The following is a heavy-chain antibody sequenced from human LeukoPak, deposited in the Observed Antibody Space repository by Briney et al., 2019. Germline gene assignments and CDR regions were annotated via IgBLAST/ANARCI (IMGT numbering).Heavy chain of an antibody. J-gene: IGHJ4*02. CDR3: AKRAAGDYYFDY. D-gene: IGHD6-13*01. V-gene: IGHV3-30*18. CDR2: ISYDGSNK. Sequence: GESLRLSCAASGFTFSSYGMHWVRQAPGKGLEWVAVISYDGSNKYYADSVKGRFTISRDNSKNTLYLQMNGLRAEDTAVYYCAKRAAGDYYFDYWGQGTLVTVSS. CDR1: GFTFSSYG.